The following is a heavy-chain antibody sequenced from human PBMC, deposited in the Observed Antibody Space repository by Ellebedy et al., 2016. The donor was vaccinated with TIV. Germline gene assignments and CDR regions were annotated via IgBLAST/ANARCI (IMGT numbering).Heavy chain of an antibody. J-gene: IGHJ6*02. Sequence: GGSLRLSXAASGFTFSSYSMNWVRQAPGKGLEWVSSISSSSSYIYYADSVKGRFTISRDNAKNSLYLQMNSLRAEDTAVYYCARLVVVAATPLGMDVWGQGTTVTVSS. CDR1: GFTFSSYS. CDR2: ISSSSSYI. V-gene: IGHV3-21*01. D-gene: IGHD2-15*01. CDR3: ARLVVVAATPLGMDV.